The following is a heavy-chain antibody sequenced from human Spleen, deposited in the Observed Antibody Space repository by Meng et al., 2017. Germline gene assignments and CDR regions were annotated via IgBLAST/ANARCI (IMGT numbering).Heavy chain of an antibody. CDR3: ARSPIDKYDLSALPLDY. CDR2: LSGGGFTT. Sequence: GESLKISCAASGFSFSSYAMSWVRHAPGKGLEWVSALSGGGFTTYYADSVKGRFTISRHNSKNTVFLQINSLRVEDTAVYYCARSPIDKYDLSALPLDYWGQGTLVTVSS. V-gene: IGHV3-23*01. CDR1: GFSFSSYA. D-gene: IGHD3-16*01. J-gene: IGHJ4*02.